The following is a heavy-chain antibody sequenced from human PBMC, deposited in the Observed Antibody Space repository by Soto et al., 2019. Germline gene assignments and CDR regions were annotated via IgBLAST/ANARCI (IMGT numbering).Heavy chain of an antibody. V-gene: IGHV1-69*08. Sequence: QVQLVQSGAEVKKPGSSVKASCKASGGTFSSYTISWVRQAPGQGLEWMGRIIPILGIANYAQKFQGRVTITADKSTSTAYMELSSLRSEDTAVYYCAREDSGYGVDYWGQGTLVTVSS. CDR1: GGTFSSYT. CDR2: IIPILGIA. D-gene: IGHD5-12*01. J-gene: IGHJ4*02. CDR3: AREDSGYGVDY.